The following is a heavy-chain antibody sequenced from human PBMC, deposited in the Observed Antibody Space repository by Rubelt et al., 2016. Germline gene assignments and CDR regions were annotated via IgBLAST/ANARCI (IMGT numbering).Heavy chain of an antibody. Sequence: FSDYGMHWVRQAPGKGLEWVAFIRYDGTNKYYADSVKGRFTISRDNPKNSLYLQMNSLRAEDTGVYYCARKQGGFDYWGQGTLVTVSS. CDR2: IRYDGTNK. CDR3: ARKQGGFDY. J-gene: IGHJ4*02. V-gene: IGHV3-30*02. D-gene: IGHD1-14*01. CDR1: FSDYG.